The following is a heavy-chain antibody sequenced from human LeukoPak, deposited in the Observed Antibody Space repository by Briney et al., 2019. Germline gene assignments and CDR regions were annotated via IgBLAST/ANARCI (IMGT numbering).Heavy chain of an antibody. CDR1: GYTFTDYA. CDR2: INGGNGNT. CDR3: ARVISDCTNFNCFKGYFDY. J-gene: IGHJ4*01. D-gene: IGHD2-8*01. Sequence: ASVKVSCKASGYTFTDYAIHWVRQAPGQSLEWMGWINGGNGNTKYSQKFQARVTITRDTSANTAYMELSSLGSEDTTMYYCARVISDCTNFNCFKGYFDYWGQGTPVTVSS. V-gene: IGHV1-3*01.